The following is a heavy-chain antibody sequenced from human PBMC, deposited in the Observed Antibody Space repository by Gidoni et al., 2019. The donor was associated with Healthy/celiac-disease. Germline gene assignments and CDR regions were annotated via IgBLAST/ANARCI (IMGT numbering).Heavy chain of an antibody. CDR1: GYTLTSYA. CDR3: AREFSYYDILTGYWYYFDY. D-gene: IGHD3-9*01. Sequence: QVQLVQAGAEVKKPGASVKVYCKASGYTLTSYAMHWVRQAPGPRLECMGWINAGNGNTTYSQKFQGSVTITSDTSASTAYMELSSLRSEDTAVYYCAREFSYYDILTGYWYYFDYWGQGTLVTVSS. J-gene: IGHJ4*02. V-gene: IGHV1-3*01. CDR2: INAGNGNT.